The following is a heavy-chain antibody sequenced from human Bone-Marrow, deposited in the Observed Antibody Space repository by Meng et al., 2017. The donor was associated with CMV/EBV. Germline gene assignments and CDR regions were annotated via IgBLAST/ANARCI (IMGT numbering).Heavy chain of an antibody. CDR3: GRAYDSSYRPPKN. V-gene: IGHV1-2*02. D-gene: IGHD3-22*01. Sequence: ASVKVSCKASGYTFTGYYMHWVRQAPGQGLEWMGWINPKSGGANYAEKFQGRVTMTRDTSISTVYMELSRLRSDDTAVFYCGRAYDSSYRPPKNWGQGTLVTVSS. CDR2: INPKSGGA. CDR1: GYTFTGYY. J-gene: IGHJ4*02.